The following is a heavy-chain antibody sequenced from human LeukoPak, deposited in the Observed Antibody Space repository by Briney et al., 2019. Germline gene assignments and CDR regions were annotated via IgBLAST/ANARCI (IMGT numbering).Heavy chain of an antibody. J-gene: IGHJ5*02. V-gene: IGHV3-11*01. CDR1: GFTFSDYS. D-gene: IGHD4-17*01. CDR2: ISARSTTI. Sequence: GGSLRLSCAASGFTFSDYSMSWIRQAPGKGLEWVSYISARSTTIYYADSVRGRFTISRDNAKNSLYLRMNSLRAEDTAVYYCAKDPSIFPVRWFDPWGQGTLVTVSS. CDR3: AKDPSIFPVRWFDP.